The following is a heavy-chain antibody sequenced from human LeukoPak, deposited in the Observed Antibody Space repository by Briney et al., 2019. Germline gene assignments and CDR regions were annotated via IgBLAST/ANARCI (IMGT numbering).Heavy chain of an antibody. Sequence: PGGSLRLSCAASGFTFSSYSMNWVRQAPGKGLEWVSSISSSSSYIYYADSVKGRFTISRDNAKNSLYLQMNSRRAEDTAVYYCASDSKNIAYCGGGCNSAEYSQHLGQATLATAPS. V-gene: IGHV3-21*01. J-gene: IGHJ1*01. D-gene: IGHD2-21*02. CDR2: ISSSSSYI. CDR1: GFTFSSYS. CDR3: ASDSKNIAYCGGGCNSAEYSQH.